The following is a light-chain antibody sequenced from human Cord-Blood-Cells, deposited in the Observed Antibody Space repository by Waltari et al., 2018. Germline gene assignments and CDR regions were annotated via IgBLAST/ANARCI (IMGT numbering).Light chain of an antibody. CDR1: QSVSSN. CDR3: QQYNNWPLT. Sequence: EIVMTPTPATLSVSPGERATRSCRASQSVSSNLAWYQQKPGQAPRLLIYGASTRATGIPARFSGSGSGTEFTLTISSLQSEDFAVYYCQQYNNWPLTFGPGTKVDIK. J-gene: IGKJ3*01. CDR2: GAS. V-gene: IGKV3-15*01.